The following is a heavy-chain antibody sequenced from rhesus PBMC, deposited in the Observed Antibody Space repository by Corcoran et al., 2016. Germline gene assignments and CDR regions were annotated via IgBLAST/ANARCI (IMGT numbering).Heavy chain of an antibody. CDR3: ARAQYGSSLDY. J-gene: IGHJ4*01. D-gene: IGHD4-29*01. V-gene: IGHV4S9*01. Sequence: QVQLQESGPGLVKPSETLSLTSAVSGGSISDSYYWNVIRQPPGKGLEWIGNIYGNSTSTYYNPSLKSRFTISKDTSKNQFFLKLSSVTAADTAVYYCARAQYGSSLDYWGQGVLVTVSS. CDR1: GGSISDSYY. CDR2: IYGNSTST.